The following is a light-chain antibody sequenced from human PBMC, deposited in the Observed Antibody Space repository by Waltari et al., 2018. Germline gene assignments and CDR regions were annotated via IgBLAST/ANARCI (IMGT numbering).Light chain of an antibody. CDR1: RSVNSN. CDR3: QQYNNWPLT. V-gene: IGKV3-15*01. Sequence: EVLLTQSQDTLSLSPGERATLSCRTSRSVNSNLAWYQHKPGQAPRLLMYGASTRPTGIPARFSGSESGTEFTLTITSLQSEDFAVYYCQQYNNWPLTFGGGTKVEI. CDR2: GAS. J-gene: IGKJ4*01.